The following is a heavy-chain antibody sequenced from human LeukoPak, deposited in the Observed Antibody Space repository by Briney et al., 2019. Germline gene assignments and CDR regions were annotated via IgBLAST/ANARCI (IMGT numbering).Heavy chain of an antibody. D-gene: IGHD6-13*01. CDR1: GASFSGYY. V-gene: IGHV4-34*01. J-gene: IGHJ4*02. CDR2: INHSGST. Sequence: SETLSLTCAVYGASFSGYYWSWIRQPPGKGREWLGEINHSGSTNYNPSLKSRVTISVDTSKTQFSLKLSSVTAADTAVYYWARDTASPPRPSIAAAPPDCWGQGTLVTVSS. CDR3: ARDTASPPRPSIAAAPPDC.